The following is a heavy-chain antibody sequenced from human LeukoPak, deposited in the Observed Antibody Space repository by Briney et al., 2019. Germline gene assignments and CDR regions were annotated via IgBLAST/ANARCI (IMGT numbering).Heavy chain of an antibody. CDR2: IDSSGGYM. CDR1: GFTFNTYS. CDR3: AKDAYTVTSQGDY. D-gene: IGHD4-17*01. J-gene: IGHJ4*02. Sequence: GGSLRLSCEASGFTFNTYSMNWARQAPGKGLEWVSSIDSSGGYMFYADSVKGRFTISRDNSKNTLYLQMNSLGTDDTAMFYCAKDAYTVTSQGDYWGQGTLVTVSS. V-gene: IGHV3-21*01.